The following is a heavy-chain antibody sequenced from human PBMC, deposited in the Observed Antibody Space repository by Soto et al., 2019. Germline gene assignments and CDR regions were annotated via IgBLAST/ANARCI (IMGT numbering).Heavy chain of an antibody. CDR2: INPNSGGP. Sequence: ASVKVSCKASGYTFTGYYIHLVRQAPGQRLEWMGYINPNSGGPNYAQKFQGRVTMTRDTSISTAYMELSRLRSDDTAVYFCARDYWSGDRYYYGMDVWGQGTTVTVSS. J-gene: IGHJ6*02. CDR3: ARDYWSGDRYYYGMDV. V-gene: IGHV1-2*02. D-gene: IGHD3-3*01. CDR1: GYTFTGYY.